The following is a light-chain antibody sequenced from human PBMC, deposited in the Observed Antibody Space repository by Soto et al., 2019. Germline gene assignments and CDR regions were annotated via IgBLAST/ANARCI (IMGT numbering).Light chain of an antibody. J-gene: IGLJ2*01. Sequence: QSALTQPRSVSGSPGQSVTISCTGTSSDVGDYDYVSWYQQHPGKTPKLMIYDVSKRPSGVPDRFSGSKSGNTASLTISGLQAEDEADYYCCSYAGTYPHVVFGGGPKVTVL. CDR3: CSYAGTYPHVV. CDR1: SSDVGDYDY. CDR2: DVS. V-gene: IGLV2-11*01.